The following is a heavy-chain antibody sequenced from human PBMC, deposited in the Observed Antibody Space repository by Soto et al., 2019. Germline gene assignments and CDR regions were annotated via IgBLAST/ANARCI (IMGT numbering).Heavy chain of an antibody. CDR1: GGSFSGYY. V-gene: IGHV4-34*01. J-gene: IGHJ6*02. D-gene: IGHD1-26*01. CDR2: INHSGST. CDR3: ARGRWLLKGDYYYGMDV. Sequence: QVQLQQWGAGLLKPSETLSLTCAVYGGSFSGYYWSWIRQPPGKGLEWIGEINHSGSTNYNPSLKSRVTISVDTSKNQFSRKRSSVTAADTAVYYCARGRWLLKGDYYYGMDVWGQGTTVTVSS.